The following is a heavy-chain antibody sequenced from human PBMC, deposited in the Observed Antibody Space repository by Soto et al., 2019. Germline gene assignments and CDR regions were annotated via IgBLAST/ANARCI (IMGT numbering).Heavy chain of an antibody. CDR2: IYYSGST. D-gene: IGHD4-4*01. V-gene: IGHV4-39*01. CDR1: GGSISSSSYY. J-gene: IGHJ4*02. CDR3: ARTRDYSNYAFDY. Sequence: SETLSLTCTVSGGSISSSSYYWGWIRQPPGKGLEWIGCIYYSGSTYYNPSLKSRVTISVDTSKNQFSLKLSSVTAADTAVYYCARTRDYSNYAFDYWGQGTLVTVSS.